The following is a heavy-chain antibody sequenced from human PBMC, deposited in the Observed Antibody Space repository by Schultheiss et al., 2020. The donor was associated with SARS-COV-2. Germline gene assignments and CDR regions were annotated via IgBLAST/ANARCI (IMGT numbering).Heavy chain of an antibody. D-gene: IGHD6-6*01. CDR3: ARDKPAEPPSVEYSSSSSLFGFDP. CDR1: GGSISSGDYY. V-gene: IGHV4-31*03. CDR2: IYYSGST. Sequence: SQTLSLTCTVSGGSISSGDYYWSWIRQHPGKGLEWIGYIYYSGSTYYNPSLKSRVTISVDTSKNQFSLKLSSVTAADTAVYYCARDKPAEPPSVEYSSSSSLFGFDPWGQGTLVTVSS. J-gene: IGHJ5*02.